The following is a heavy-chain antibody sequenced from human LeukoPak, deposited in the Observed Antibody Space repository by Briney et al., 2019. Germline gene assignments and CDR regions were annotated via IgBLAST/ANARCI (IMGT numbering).Heavy chain of an antibody. J-gene: IGHJ4*02. V-gene: IGHV3-23*01. Sequence: GGSLRLSCAASGFTFSSYAMSWVRQAPGKGLEWVSAISGSGGSTYYADSVEGRFTISRDNSKNTLYLQMNSLRAEDTAVYYCAKDGPLVGATLYYFDYWGQGTLVTVSS. CDR1: GFTFSSYA. CDR2: ISGSGGST. D-gene: IGHD1-26*01. CDR3: AKDGPLVGATLYYFDY.